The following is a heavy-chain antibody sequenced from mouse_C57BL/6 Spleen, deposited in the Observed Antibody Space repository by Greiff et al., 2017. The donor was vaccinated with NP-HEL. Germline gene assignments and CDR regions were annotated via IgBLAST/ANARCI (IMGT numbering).Heavy chain of an antibody. CDR1: GYTFTDYE. D-gene: IGHD1-1*01. CDR3: TRPTVGARYYAMDY. Sequence: QVQLQQSGAELVRPGASVTLSCKASGYTFTDYEMHWVKQTPVHGLEWIGAIDPETGGTAYNQKFKGKAILTADKSSSTAYMERRSLTSEDSAVYYCTRPTVGARYYAMDYWGQGTTVTVSS. J-gene: IGHJ4*01. CDR2: IDPETGGT. V-gene: IGHV1-15*01.